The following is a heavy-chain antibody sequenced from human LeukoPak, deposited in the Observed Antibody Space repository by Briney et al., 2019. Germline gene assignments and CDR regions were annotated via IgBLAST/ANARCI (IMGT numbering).Heavy chain of an antibody. V-gene: IGHV3-15*01. J-gene: IGHJ4*02. CDR2: IKSKTDGGTT. D-gene: IGHD5-12*01. CDR1: GFTFSNAW. CDR3: TTVSDIVATNFDY. Sequence: GGSLRLSCAASGFTFSNAWMSWVRQAPGKGLEWVGRIKSKTDGGTTDYAAPVKGRFTISRDDSKNTLYLQMNSLKTEDTAVYYYTTVSDIVATNFDYWGQGTLVTVSS.